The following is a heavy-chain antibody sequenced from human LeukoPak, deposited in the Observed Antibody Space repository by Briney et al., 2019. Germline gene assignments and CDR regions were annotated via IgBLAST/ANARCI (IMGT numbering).Heavy chain of an antibody. J-gene: IGHJ4*02. D-gene: IGHD3-22*01. CDR3: ARDYYDSSGQESFDY. V-gene: IGHV1-46*01. CDR1: GYTFTSYY. Sequence: ASVKVSCKASGYTFTSYYMHWVRQAPGQGLEWMGIINPSGGSTSYAQKFQGRVTMTRDTSTCTVYMELSSLRSEDTAVYYCARDYYDSSGQESFDYWGQGTLVTVSS. CDR2: INPSGGST.